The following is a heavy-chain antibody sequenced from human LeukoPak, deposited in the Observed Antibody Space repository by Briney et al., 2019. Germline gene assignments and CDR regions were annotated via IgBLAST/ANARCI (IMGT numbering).Heavy chain of an antibody. CDR1: GFTVISNY. J-gene: IGHJ4*02. CDR2: INVDGSRK. D-gene: IGHD1-14*01. CDR3: VGDLLIGGGSWSVPSLDS. V-gene: IGHV3-74*01. Sequence: GGSLRLSCTASGFTVISNYMSWVRQAPGKGLLWVSRINVDGSRKIYADSVKGRFAISRDNAKNTVSLQMNSLRVDDTAVYYCVGDLLIGGGSWSVPSLDSWGQGILVTVSS.